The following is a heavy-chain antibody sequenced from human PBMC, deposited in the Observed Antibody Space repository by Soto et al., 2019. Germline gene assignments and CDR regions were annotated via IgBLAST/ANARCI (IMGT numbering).Heavy chain of an antibody. CDR3: ARDDIAAAGTYYYYGMDV. CDR1: GGSINVYY. Sequence: ETLSLTCTVSGGSINVYYWSWIRQPPGKGLEWIGEINHSGSTNYNPSLKSRVTISVDTSKNQFSLKLSSVTAADTAVYYCARDDIAAAGTYYYYGMDVWGQGTTVTVSS. J-gene: IGHJ6*02. CDR2: INHSGST. V-gene: IGHV4-34*01. D-gene: IGHD6-13*01.